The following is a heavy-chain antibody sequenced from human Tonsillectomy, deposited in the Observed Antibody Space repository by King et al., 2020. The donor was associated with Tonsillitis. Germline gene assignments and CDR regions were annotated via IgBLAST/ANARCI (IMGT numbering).Heavy chain of an antibody. Sequence: VQLVESGGGVVQSGGSLRLSCAASGFTFDDYAMHWVRQAPGKGLEWVSLISGDGGSTNNADSVKGRFTISRDNSKNSLYLQMTSLRTEDTALYYCAKDKYCSSTSCYGAFDIWGHGTMVTVSS. J-gene: IGHJ3*02. D-gene: IGHD2-2*01. CDR3: AKDKYCSSTSCYGAFDI. V-gene: IGHV3-43*02. CDR1: GFTFDDYA. CDR2: ISGDGGST.